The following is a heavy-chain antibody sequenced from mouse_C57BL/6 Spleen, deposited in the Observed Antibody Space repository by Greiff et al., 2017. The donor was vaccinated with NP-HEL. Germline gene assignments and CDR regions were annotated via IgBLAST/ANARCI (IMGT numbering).Heavy chain of an antibody. Sequence: VQLQQSGAELVMPGASVKLSCKASGYTFTSYWMHWVKQRPGQGLEWIGEIDPSDSYTNYNQKFKGKSTLTVDKSSSTAYMQLSSLTSEDSAVYYCARSLSSGYFAYWGQGTLVTVSA. V-gene: IGHV1-69*01. J-gene: IGHJ3*01. CDR3: ARSLSSGYFAY. D-gene: IGHD3-2*02. CDR2: IDPSDSYT. CDR1: GYTFTSYW.